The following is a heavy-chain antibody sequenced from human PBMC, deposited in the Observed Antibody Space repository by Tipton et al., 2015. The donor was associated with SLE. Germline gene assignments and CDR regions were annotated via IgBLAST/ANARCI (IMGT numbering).Heavy chain of an antibody. V-gene: IGHV3-30*02. CDR2: IRADGSNK. CDR3: AGGTGAYFDH. D-gene: IGHD3-16*01. CDR1: GVTYSGYA. Sequence: SLRLSCAASGVTYSGYAMHWVRQALGKGLEWVAFIRADGSNKDYADSVKGRFTISRDNSKNTLYLQMNRLRVEDTAVYYCAGGTGAYFDHWGQGTLVTVSS. J-gene: IGHJ4*02.